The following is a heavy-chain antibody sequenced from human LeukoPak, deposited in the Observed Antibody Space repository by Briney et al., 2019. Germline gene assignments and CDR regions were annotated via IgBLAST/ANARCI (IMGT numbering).Heavy chain of an antibody. J-gene: IGHJ4*02. V-gene: IGHV4-59*01. Sequence: SETLSLTCTVSGGSIRSYYWSWIRQSPGKGLEWIGYIYFSGSTSYNPSLKSRVTISVDRSKNQFSLKLSSVAAADTAVYYCARSYDTNFDYWGQGTLVTVSS. CDR3: ARSYDTNFDY. D-gene: IGHD3-3*01. CDR2: IYFSGST. CDR1: GGSIRSYY.